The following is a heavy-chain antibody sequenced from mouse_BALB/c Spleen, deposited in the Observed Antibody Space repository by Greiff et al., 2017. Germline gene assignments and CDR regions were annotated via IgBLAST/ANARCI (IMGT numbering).Heavy chain of an antibody. CDR1: GYAFSSYW. Sequence: QVQLKQSGAELVRPGSSVKISCKASGYAFSSYWMNWVKQRPGQGLEWIGQIYPGDGDTNYNGKFKGKATLTADKSSSTAYMQLSSLTSEDSAVYFCARVELRLPFAYWGQGTLVTVSA. J-gene: IGHJ3*01. D-gene: IGHD1-2*01. V-gene: IGHV1-80*01. CDR3: ARVELRLPFAY. CDR2: IYPGDGDT.